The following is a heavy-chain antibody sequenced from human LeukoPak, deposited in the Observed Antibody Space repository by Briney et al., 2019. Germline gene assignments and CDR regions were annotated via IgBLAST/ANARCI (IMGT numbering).Heavy chain of an antibody. V-gene: IGHV4-31*03. J-gene: IGHJ5*02. CDR3: ARDARNYDSSGYPNWFDP. Sequence: SQTLSLTCTVSGGSISGGGYYWSWIRQHPGKGLEWIGYIYYSGSTYYNPSLKSRVTISVDTSKNQFSLKLSSVTAADTAVYYCARDARNYDSSGYPNWFDPWGQGTLVTVSS. CDR1: GGSISGGGYY. D-gene: IGHD3-22*01. CDR2: IYYSGST.